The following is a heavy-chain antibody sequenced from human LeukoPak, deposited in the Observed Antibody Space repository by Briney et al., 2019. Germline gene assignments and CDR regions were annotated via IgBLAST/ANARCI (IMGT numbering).Heavy chain of an antibody. CDR2: INPNSGGT. Sequence: EASVKVSCKASGYTFTGYYMHWVRQAPGQGLEWMGRINPNSGGTNYAQKFQGRVTMTRDTCISTAYMELSRLRSDDTAVYYCARELGLETPYYYYGMDVWGQGTTVTVSS. J-gene: IGHJ6*02. D-gene: IGHD1-1*01. V-gene: IGHV1-2*06. CDR1: GYTFTGYY. CDR3: ARELGLETPYYYYGMDV.